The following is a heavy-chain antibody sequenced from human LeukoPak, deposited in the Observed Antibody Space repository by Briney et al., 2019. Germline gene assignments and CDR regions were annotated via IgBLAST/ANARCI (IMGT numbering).Heavy chain of an antibody. J-gene: IGHJ5*02. CDR3: ARDLGYCSSTSCYLGVWFDP. Sequence: GGSLRLSCAASGFTFSSYSMNWVRQAPGKGLEWVSSISSSSSYIYYADSVKGRFTISRDNAKNSLYLQMNSLRAEDTAVYYYARDLGYCSSTSCYLGVWFDPWGQGTLVTVSS. V-gene: IGHV3-21*01. CDR1: GFTFSSYS. D-gene: IGHD2-2*01. CDR2: ISSSSSYI.